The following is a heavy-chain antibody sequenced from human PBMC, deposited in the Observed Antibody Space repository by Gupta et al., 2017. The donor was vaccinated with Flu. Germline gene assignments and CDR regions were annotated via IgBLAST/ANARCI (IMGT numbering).Heavy chain of an antibody. D-gene: IGHD2-15*01. CDR2: VYHSGST. V-gene: IGHV4-31*02. Sequence: PGKGLEWIGYVYHSGSTSYNPSLKSRLTISVDTSKNQFSLKLSSVTAADTAVYYCARDRCSGGSCYEDGFDLWGQGTMVTVSS. CDR3: ARDRCSGGSCYEDGFDL. J-gene: IGHJ3*01.